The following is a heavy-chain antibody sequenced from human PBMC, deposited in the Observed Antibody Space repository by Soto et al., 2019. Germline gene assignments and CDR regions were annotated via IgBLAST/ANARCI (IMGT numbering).Heavy chain of an antibody. CDR2: MYNTGST. CDR1: GGSISRYY. Sequence: SETLSLTCTVSGGSISRYYWSWIRQPPGKGLEWIGYMYNTGSTVYNPSFKSRVTISVDTSKNQFSLKLNSVTAADAAVYYCARDLWGYCGTDCYPLDVWGQGTTVTVS. CDR3: ARDLWGYCGTDCYPLDV. J-gene: IGHJ6*02. D-gene: IGHD2-21*02. V-gene: IGHV4-59*01.